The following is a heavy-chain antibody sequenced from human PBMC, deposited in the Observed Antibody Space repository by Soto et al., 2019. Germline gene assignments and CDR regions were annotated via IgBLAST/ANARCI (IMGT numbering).Heavy chain of an antibody. V-gene: IGHV4-30-4*01. J-gene: IGHJ6*02. CDR1: GGSISSGDYY. Sequence: SETLSLTCTVSGGSISSGDYYWSWIRQPPGKGLEWIGYIYYSGSTYYNPSLKSRVTISVDTSKNQFSLKLSSVAAADTAVYYCARDRGPYGMDVWGQGTTVTVSS. D-gene: IGHD3-10*01. CDR2: IYYSGST. CDR3: ARDRGPYGMDV.